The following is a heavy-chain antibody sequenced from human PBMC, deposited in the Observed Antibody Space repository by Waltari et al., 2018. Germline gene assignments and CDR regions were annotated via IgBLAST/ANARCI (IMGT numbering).Heavy chain of an antibody. CDR3: AKVEGGIVTRYYALDI. J-gene: IGHJ3*02. V-gene: IGHV3-23*01. Sequence: EVQLLESGGGLVQPGGSLRLSCAASGFTFGTSALSWVRQAPGKGLEWISGISGSSRSTYYADSVKGRFTISRDNSKNTLYLQMNSLRVEDTAVYFCAKVEGGIVTRYYALDIWGQGTMVTVSS. CDR1: GFTFGTSA. CDR2: ISGSSRST. D-gene: IGHD3-16*02.